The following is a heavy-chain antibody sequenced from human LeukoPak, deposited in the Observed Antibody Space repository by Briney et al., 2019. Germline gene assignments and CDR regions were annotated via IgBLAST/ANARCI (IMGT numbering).Heavy chain of an antibody. Sequence: PGGSLRLSCAASGFTFSSYAMSWVRQAPGKGLEWVSAISGSGGSTYYADSVKGRFTISRDNSKNTLYLQMNSLRAEDTAVYYCAGDYDFWSGHYYFDYWGQGTLVTVSS. CDR2: ISGSGGST. V-gene: IGHV3-23*01. J-gene: IGHJ4*02. CDR3: AGDYDFWSGHYYFDY. CDR1: GFTFSSYA. D-gene: IGHD3-3*01.